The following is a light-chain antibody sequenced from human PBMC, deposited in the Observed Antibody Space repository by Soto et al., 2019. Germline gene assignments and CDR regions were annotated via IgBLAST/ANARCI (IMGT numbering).Light chain of an antibody. CDR2: GAS. CDR1: QGIGNA. V-gene: IGKV1-6*01. Sequence: AIQMTQSPSSLSASVGDRFTISCRASQGIGNALGWYQQKQGKXPKXXIYGASNLQSGVPPRFSGSGSGTDLTIAISSLQPEDSETYDCLQDINYPWTFGQGTKVDIK. CDR3: LQDINYPWT. J-gene: IGKJ1*01.